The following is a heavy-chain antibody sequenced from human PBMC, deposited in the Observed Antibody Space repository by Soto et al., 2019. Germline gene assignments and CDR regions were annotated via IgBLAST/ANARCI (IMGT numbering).Heavy chain of an antibody. D-gene: IGHD5-12*01. CDR1: GYTFTSYA. CDR3: ASRLYSDYDYYYNNAMDV. V-gene: IGHV1-3*01. J-gene: IGHJ6*02. Sequence: ASVKVSCKASGYTFTSYAMHWVRQAPGQRLEWMGWINAGNGNTKYSQKFQGRVTITRDTSASTAYMELSSLRSEDTAVYYCASRLYSDYDYYYNNAMDVWGQGTTVPVSS. CDR2: INAGNGNT.